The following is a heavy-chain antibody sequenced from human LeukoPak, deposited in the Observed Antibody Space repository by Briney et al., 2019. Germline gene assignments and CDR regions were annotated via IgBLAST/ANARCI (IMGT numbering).Heavy chain of an antibody. CDR1: GFTFSSHG. Sequence: GGTLRLSCAASGFTFSSHGMNWVRQAPGKGLEWVSGISPSGGITYYTDSVKGRFTISRDNSKNTQSLQMNSLRAEDTTVYYCAKGGYDSEPFDYWGQGTLVTVSS. V-gene: IGHV3-23*01. J-gene: IGHJ4*02. D-gene: IGHD5-12*01. CDR2: ISPSGGIT. CDR3: AKGGYDSEPFDY.